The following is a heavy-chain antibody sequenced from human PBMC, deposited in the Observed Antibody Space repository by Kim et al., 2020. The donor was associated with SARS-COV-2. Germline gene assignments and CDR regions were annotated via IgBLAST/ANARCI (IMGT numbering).Heavy chain of an antibody. J-gene: IGHJ4*02. D-gene: IGHD1-26*01. Sequence: NAVKRRFITSRDQSTNTLFLQMNSLRAEDTAIYYCARDIGTSNKYFDSWGQGTLVTVSS. V-gene: IGHV3-33*02. CDR3: ARDIGTSNKYFDS.